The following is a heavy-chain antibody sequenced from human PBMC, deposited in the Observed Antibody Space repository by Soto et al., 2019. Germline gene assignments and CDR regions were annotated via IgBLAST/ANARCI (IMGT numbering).Heavy chain of an antibody. J-gene: IGHJ4*02. D-gene: IGHD5-18*01. CDR2: IRTRSYGGTS. CDR3: ARDKQLFF. CDR1: GFTFGDYA. Sequence: PGGSLRLSCTASGFTFGDYALSWFRQAPGKGLEWVGLIRTRSYGGTSEYAASVKGRFTFSRDDSKSIAYLQMNSLKTEDTAIYYCARDKQLFFWGQGTLVTVSS. V-gene: IGHV3-49*03.